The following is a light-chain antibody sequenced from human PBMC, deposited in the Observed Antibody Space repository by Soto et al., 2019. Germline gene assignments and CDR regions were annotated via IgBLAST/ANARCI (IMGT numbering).Light chain of an antibody. V-gene: IGLV2-14*01. Sequence: QSVRTQPASVSGSPGQSITISCTGTSSDDGGYNYVSWYQQHPGKAPKLMIYDVSNRPSGVSNRFSGSKSGNTASLTISGLQAEDEADYYCSSYTSSSTVFGTGTKVTVL. CDR2: DVS. CDR1: SSDDGGYNY. CDR3: SSYTSSSTV. J-gene: IGLJ1*01.